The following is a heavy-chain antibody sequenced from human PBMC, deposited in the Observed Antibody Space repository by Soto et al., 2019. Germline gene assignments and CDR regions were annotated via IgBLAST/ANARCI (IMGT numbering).Heavy chain of an antibody. D-gene: IGHD4-4*01. Sequence: QVQLQQWGAGLLKPSETLSLTCAVYGGSFSGYYWSWIRQPPGKGLEWLGEINHSGSTNYNPSLKSRVTISVDTSKNQFSRKLSSVTAADTAVYYCAILPDYTKIDYWGQGTLVTVSS. V-gene: IGHV4-34*01. CDR3: AILPDYTKIDY. CDR1: GGSFSGYY. J-gene: IGHJ4*02. CDR2: INHSGST.